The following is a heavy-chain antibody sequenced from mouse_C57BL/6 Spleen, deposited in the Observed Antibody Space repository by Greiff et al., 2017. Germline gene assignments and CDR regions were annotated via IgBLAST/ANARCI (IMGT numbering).Heavy chain of an antibody. CDR3: ASLDWDEAWFAY. Sequence: QVQLKESGPGLVAPSQSLSITCTVSGFSLTSYGVDWVRQSPGKGLEWLGVIWGVGSTNYNSALKSRLSISKDNSKSQVFLKMNSLQTDDTAMYXCASLDWDEAWFAYWGQGTLVTVSA. D-gene: IGHD4-1*01. CDR2: IWGVGST. V-gene: IGHV2-6*01. J-gene: IGHJ3*01. CDR1: GFSLTSYG.